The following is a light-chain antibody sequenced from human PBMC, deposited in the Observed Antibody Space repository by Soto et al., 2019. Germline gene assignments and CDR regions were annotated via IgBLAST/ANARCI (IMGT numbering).Light chain of an antibody. CDR1: QSVSRNY. V-gene: IGKV3-20*01. Sequence: EVVLTQSPGTLSVSPGDRGTLSCRASQSVSRNYLAWYQQKPGQTPRLLIFGASNRAADIPARFSASGSGTDFTLTISGLEPDDFAMHYCQQYDFLPLTFGGGTRL. CDR3: QQYDFLPLT. J-gene: IGKJ4*01. CDR2: GAS.